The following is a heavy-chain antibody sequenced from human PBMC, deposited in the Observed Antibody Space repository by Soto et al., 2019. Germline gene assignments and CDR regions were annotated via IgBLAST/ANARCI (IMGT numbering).Heavy chain of an antibody. CDR2: ITTYNGNT. CDR1: GYSFTSYG. Sequence: GASVKVSCKASGYSFTSYGITWVRQGPGHGLEWMGWITTYNGNTNYAQKLQGRVTMTTDTSTSTAYMELRSLRSDDTAVYYCARLSEIVGVSAGLGRYESLAQEGHYGLDVWG. V-gene: IGHV1-18*01. D-gene: IGHD2-15*01. J-gene: IGHJ6*02. CDR3: ARLSEIVGVSAGLGRYESLAQEGHYGLDV.